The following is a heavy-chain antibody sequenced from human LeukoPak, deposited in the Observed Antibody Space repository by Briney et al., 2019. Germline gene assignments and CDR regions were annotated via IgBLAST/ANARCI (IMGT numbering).Heavy chain of an antibody. CDR2: IYPGDSDT. J-gene: IGHJ5*02. Sequence: GESLKISCKGSGYPFTNYWIGLVRQMPGKGLELMGSIYPGDSDTRYSPSFQGQVTISADKSISTAYLQWSSLKASDAAIYYCARRAPSQIWFDPWGQGTLVTVSS. CDR1: GYPFTNYW. V-gene: IGHV5-51*01. CDR3: ARRAPSQIWFDP.